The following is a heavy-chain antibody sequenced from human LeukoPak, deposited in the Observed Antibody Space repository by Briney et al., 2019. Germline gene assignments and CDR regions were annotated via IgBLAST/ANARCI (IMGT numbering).Heavy chain of an antibody. J-gene: IGHJ4*02. CDR2: ISYDGSNK. CDR3: ARKIYYGPWVYFDY. CDR1: GFTFNSYA. Sequence: GGSLRLSCAASGFTFNSYAMHWVRQAPGKGLEWVAVISYDGSNKYYADSVKGRFTISRDNSKNTLYLQMNSLRVEDTAMYYCARKIYYGPWVYFDYWGQGTLVTVSS. D-gene: IGHD3-3*01. V-gene: IGHV3-30-3*01.